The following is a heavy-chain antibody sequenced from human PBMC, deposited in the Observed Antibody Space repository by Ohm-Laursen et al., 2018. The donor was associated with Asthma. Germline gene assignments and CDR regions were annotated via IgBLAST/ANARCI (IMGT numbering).Heavy chain of an antibody. CDR1: GFTFSSFN. CDR2: ISGSGDNI. CDR3: ARDRSRSGHYPRPHDY. D-gene: IGHD3-22*01. Sequence: SLRLSCAASGFTFSSFNMNWVRQAPGKGLEWVSYISGSGDNIYYVDSVKGRFTISRDNARNSLHPQMSSLRDEDTAVYYCARDRSRSGHYPRPHDYWGQGTLITVSS. J-gene: IGHJ4*02. V-gene: IGHV3-48*02.